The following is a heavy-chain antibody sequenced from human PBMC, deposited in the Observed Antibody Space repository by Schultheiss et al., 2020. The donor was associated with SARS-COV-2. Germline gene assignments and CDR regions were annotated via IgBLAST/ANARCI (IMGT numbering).Heavy chain of an antibody. CDR2: IGSRASDI. CDR1: GFTFSSYG. D-gene: IGHD2-8*02. CDR3: ARGSGVDY. J-gene: IGHJ4*02. V-gene: IGHV3-21*04. Sequence: GGSLRLSCAGSGFTFSSYGMHWVRQAPGKGLECVSSIGSRASDIYYADSVKGRFTISRDNSKITLYLQMDSLRAEDTATYYCARGSGVDYWGQGTLVTVSS.